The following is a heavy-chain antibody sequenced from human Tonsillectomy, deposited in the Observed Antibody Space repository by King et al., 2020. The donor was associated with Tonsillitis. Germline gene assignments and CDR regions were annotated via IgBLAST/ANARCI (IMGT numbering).Heavy chain of an antibody. CDR1: GFTFSSYG. CDR2: ISYDGSNK. J-gene: IGHJ4*02. Sequence: VQLVESGGGVVQPGRSLRLSCAASGFTFSSYGMHWVRQAPGKGLEWVAVISYDGSNKYYADSVKGRFTISRDNSKNTLYLQMNSVRAEDTAVYYCAKDPASSTIFGVVIDYWGQGTLVTVSS. V-gene: IGHV3-30*18. D-gene: IGHD3-3*01. CDR3: AKDPASSTIFGVVIDY.